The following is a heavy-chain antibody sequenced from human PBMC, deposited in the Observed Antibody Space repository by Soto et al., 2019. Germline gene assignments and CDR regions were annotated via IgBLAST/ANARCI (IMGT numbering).Heavy chain of an antibody. CDR1: GFTFSSYA. J-gene: IGHJ4*02. D-gene: IGHD6-19*01. CDR3: AKDDFSSGWPILFDY. Sequence: AVGSLRLSCAASGFTFSSYAMSWVRQAPGKGLEWVSAISGSGGSTYYADSVKGRFTISRDNSKNTLYLQMNSLRAEDTAVYYCAKDDFSSGWPILFDYWGQGTLVTVSS. CDR2: ISGSGGST. V-gene: IGHV3-23*01.